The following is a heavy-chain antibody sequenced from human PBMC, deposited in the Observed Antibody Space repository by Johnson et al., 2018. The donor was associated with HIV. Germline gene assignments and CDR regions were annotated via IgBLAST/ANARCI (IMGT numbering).Heavy chain of an antibody. CDR3: AKGASGSQRRGAFHI. CDR2: IRYDGSNE. D-gene: IGHD1-26*01. V-gene: IGHV3-30*02. CDR1: GFIFSTYG. Sequence: QMLLVESGGGVVQPGGSLRLSCVASGFIFSTYGMHWVRQAPGKGLEWLAFIRYDGSNEYYVDSVKGRFTISRDNSKNTLYLQMNSLRAEDTAMYYCAKGASGSQRRGAFHIWGQGTMVTVSS. J-gene: IGHJ3*02.